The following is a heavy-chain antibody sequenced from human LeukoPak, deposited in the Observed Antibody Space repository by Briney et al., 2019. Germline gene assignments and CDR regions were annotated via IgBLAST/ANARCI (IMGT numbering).Heavy chain of an antibody. CDR1: GFTFSSYA. J-gene: IGHJ4*02. CDR2: ISGSGGST. D-gene: IGHD3-22*01. CDR3: AKSSTYYYDSSDY. V-gene: IGHV3-23*01. Sequence: GGSLRLSCGASGFTFSSYAMGWVRQAPGKGLEWVSAISGSGGSTYYADSVKGRFTISRDNSKNTLYLQMNSLRAEDTAVYYCAKSSTYYYDSSDYWGQGTLVTVSS.